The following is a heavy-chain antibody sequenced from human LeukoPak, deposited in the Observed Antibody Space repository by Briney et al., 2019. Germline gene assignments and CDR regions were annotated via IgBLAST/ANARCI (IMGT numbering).Heavy chain of an antibody. V-gene: IGHV4-61*02. J-gene: IGHJ5*02. CDR3: ARGWGSTSSNYFDP. Sequence: SQTLSLTXTVSGDSITSGNFYWTWIRQPAGKGLEWIGRIYGSGSTNYSPSLRSRVTISIDTSKNQFSLKLNSVTAADTAVYYCARGWGSTSSNYFDPWGQGILVTVSS. CDR1: GDSITSGNFY. D-gene: IGHD2-2*01. CDR2: IYGSGST.